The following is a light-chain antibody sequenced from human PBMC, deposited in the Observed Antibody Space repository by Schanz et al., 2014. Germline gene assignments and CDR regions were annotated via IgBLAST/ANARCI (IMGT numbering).Light chain of an antibody. V-gene: IGLV1-47*01. CDR2: RNN. CDR1: TSNIGSNY. CDR3: AAWDDSLSGRV. J-gene: IGLJ3*02. Sequence: QSVLTQPPSASATPGQRVTISCSGSTSNIGSNYVYWYQQLPGTAPKLLIYRNNQRPSGVPDRFSGSKSGTSASLAITGLQAEDEADYYCAAWDDSLSGRVFGGGTKLTVL.